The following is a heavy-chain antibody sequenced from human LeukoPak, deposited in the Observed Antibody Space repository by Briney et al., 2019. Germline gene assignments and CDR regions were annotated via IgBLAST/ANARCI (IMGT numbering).Heavy chain of an antibody. CDR1: GGSISSYY. Sequence: SETLSLTCTVSGGSISSYYWSWIRQPPGKGLEWIGYIYYSGSTNYNPSLKSRVTISVDTSKNQFSLKLSSVTAADTAVYYCARGEELDYYYGMDVWGQGTTVTVSS. D-gene: IGHD1-1*01. J-gene: IGHJ6*02. CDR3: ARGEELDYYYGMDV. V-gene: IGHV4-59*01. CDR2: IYYSGST.